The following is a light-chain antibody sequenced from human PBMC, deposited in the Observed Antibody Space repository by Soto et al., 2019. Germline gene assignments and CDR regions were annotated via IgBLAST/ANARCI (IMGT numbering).Light chain of an antibody. CDR3: QQYNNWPPYT. J-gene: IGKJ2*01. CDR2: GAS. CDR1: QSVSSN. Sequence: EIVMTQSPATLSVSPGERATLSCRASQSVSSNLAWYQQKPGQAPRLLIYGASSRATGIPARFSGSGSGTEFTLTNSSLQSEDLADYYCQQYNNWPPYTFGQGTKLEIK. V-gene: IGKV3-15*01.